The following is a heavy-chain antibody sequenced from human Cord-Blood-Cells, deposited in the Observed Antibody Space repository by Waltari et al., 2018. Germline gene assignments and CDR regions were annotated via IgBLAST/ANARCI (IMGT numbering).Heavy chain of an antibody. CDR3: ARGALYYYDSSGYYYWFDP. D-gene: IGHD3-22*01. CDR2: IYYSGST. V-gene: IGHV4-39*01. J-gene: IGHJ5*02. CDR1: GGSISSSSYY. Sequence: QLQLQESGPGLVKPSETLSLTCTVSGGSISSSSYYWGWLRQPPGKGLEWIGSIYYSGSTYYNPSLKSRVTISVDTSKNQFSLKLSSVTAADTAVYYCARGALYYYDSSGYYYWFDPWGQGTLVTVSS.